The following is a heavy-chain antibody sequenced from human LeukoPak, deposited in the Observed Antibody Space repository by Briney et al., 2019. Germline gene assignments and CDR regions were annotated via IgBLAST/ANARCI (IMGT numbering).Heavy chain of an antibody. CDR1: GFTFSSYG. Sequence: GGSLRLSCAASGFTFSSYGMHWVRQAPGKGLEWVAVISYDGSNKYYADSVKGRFTISRDNSKNPLYLQMNSLRAEDTAVYYCAKVADCSSTSCYTLDYWGQGTLVTVSS. J-gene: IGHJ4*02. V-gene: IGHV3-30*18. CDR3: AKVADCSSTSCYTLDY. CDR2: ISYDGSNK. D-gene: IGHD2-2*02.